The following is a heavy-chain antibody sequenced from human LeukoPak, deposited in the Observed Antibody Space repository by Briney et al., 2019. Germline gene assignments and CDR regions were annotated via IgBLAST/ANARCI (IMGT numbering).Heavy chain of an antibody. Sequence: GGSLRLSCAASGFTFSSYSMNWVRQAPGKGLEWVSSISSSSSYIYYADSVKGRFTISRDNAKNSLYLQMNSLRAEDTAVYYCARARYYDSSGYPSFDYWGQGILVTVSS. J-gene: IGHJ4*02. CDR2: ISSSSSYI. CDR1: GFTFSSYS. V-gene: IGHV3-21*01. D-gene: IGHD3-22*01. CDR3: ARARYYDSSGYPSFDY.